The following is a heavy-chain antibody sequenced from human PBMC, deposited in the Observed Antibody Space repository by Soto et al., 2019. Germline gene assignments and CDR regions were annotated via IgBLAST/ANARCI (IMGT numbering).Heavy chain of an antibody. J-gene: IGHJ4*02. Sequence: QVQLVQSGAEVKKPGASVKVSCKASGYTFTSFDINWVRQAPGQGLEWMGWMSPESSNTGYAQKFQGRVTMTRTTSTSTAYMELSSLRSDDTAVYYCARGPPDWGCAYWGQGTLVTVAS. D-gene: IGHD7-27*01. CDR2: MSPESSNT. V-gene: IGHV1-8*01. CDR1: GYTFTSFD. CDR3: ARGPPDWGCAY.